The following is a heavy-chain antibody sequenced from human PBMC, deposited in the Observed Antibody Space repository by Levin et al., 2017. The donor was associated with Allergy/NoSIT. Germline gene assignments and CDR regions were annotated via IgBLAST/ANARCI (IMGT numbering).Heavy chain of an antibody. CDR2: IYSGGST. V-gene: IGHV3-53*01. J-gene: IGHJ4*02. CDR3: ARGGYYGSGSYIGY. CDR1: GFTVSSNY. Sequence: PGGSLRLSCAASGFTVSSNYMSWVRQAPGKGLEWVSVIYSGGSTYYADSVKGRFTISRDNSKNTLYLQMNSLRAEDTAVYYCARGGYYGSGSYIGYWGQGTLVTVSS. D-gene: IGHD3-10*01.